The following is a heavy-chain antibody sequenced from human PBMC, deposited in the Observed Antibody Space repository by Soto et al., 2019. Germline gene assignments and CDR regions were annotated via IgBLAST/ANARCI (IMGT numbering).Heavy chain of an antibody. CDR3: ARGARISDNDY. D-gene: IGHD2-15*01. V-gene: IGHV3-48*01. CDR1: GFTFSSYS. Sequence: EVQLVESGGGLVQPGGSLRLSCAASGFTFSSYSMNWVRQAPGKGLEWVSYISSSSSTIYYADSVKGRFTISRDNAKNSLDLQMNSLRAEDTAVYYCARGARISDNDYWGQGTLVTVSS. CDR2: ISSSSSTI. J-gene: IGHJ4*02.